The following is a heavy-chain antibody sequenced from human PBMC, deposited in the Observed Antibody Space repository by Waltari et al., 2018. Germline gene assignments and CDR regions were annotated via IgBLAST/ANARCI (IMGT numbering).Heavy chain of an antibody. CDR2: IYSSGCT. Sequence: QLQLQESGPGLVKPSETLSLTCTVSGGSISSRNYYCAWIRQPPGKGLEWIGNIYSSGCTYYNPSLKSRVTIYIDTSKNQFSLKLSSVTAADTAVYFCARLDSRSGSYYFDYWGQGTLVTVSS. CDR1: GGSISSRNYY. V-gene: IGHV4-39*01. D-gene: IGHD1-26*01. CDR3: ARLDSRSGSYYFDY. J-gene: IGHJ4*02.